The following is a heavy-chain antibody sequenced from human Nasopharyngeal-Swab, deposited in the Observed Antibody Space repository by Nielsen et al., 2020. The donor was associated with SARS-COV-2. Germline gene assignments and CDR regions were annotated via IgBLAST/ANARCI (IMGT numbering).Heavy chain of an antibody. D-gene: IGHD4-17*01. CDR3: ARDRAAEKYGDPANFDY. CDR2: ISAYNGNT. CDR1: GYTFTSYG. V-gene: IGHV1-18*01. Sequence: ASVKVSCKASGYTFTSYGISWVRQAPGKGLEWVGWISAYNGNTNYAQKLQGRVTMTTDTSTSTAYMELRSLRSDDTAVYYCARDRAAEKYGDPANFDYWGQGTLVTVSS. J-gene: IGHJ4*02.